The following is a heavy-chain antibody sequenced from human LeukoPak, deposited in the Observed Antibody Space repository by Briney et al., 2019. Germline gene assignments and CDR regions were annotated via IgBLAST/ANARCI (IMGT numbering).Heavy chain of an antibody. CDR3: ATDLAVVVPAARAHYYYGMDV. J-gene: IGHJ6*02. V-gene: IGHV1-24*01. D-gene: IGHD2-2*01. CDR1: GYSFTSYY. CDR2: FDPEDGET. Sequence: ASVKVSCKASGYSFTSYYFHWVRQTPGKGLEWMGGFDPEDGETIYAQKFQGRVTMTEDTSTDTAYMELSSLRSEDTAVCYCATDLAVVVPAARAHYYYGMDVWGQGTTVTVSS.